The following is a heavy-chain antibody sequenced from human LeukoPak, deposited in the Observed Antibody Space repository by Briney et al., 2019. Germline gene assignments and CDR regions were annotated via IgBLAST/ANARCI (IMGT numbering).Heavy chain of an antibody. Sequence: PSETLSLTCTVSGGSISSSSYYWGWIRQPPGKGLEWIGEINHSGSTNYNPSLKSRVTISVDTSKNQFSLKLSSVTAADTAVYYCARHRWAAAMKGENFDYWGQGTLVTVSS. CDR2: INHSGST. CDR1: GGSISSSSYY. V-gene: IGHV4-39*07. D-gene: IGHD2-2*01. CDR3: ARHRWAAAMKGENFDY. J-gene: IGHJ4*02.